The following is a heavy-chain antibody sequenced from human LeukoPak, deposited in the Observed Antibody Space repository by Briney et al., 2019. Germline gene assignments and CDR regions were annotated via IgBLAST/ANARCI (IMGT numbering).Heavy chain of an antibody. J-gene: IGHJ4*01. V-gene: IGHV3-48*01. D-gene: IGHD5-12*01. CDR1: GFNFIDYS. Sequence: GGSLRLSCAASGFNFIDYSMNWVRQAPGKGLEWISYIGISSGNTKYADSVKGRFTNSRDKARNSLYLQMNSLRVEDTAVYYCARDHRYAFDNWGHGTLVTVSS. CDR2: IGISSGNT. CDR3: ARDHRYAFDN.